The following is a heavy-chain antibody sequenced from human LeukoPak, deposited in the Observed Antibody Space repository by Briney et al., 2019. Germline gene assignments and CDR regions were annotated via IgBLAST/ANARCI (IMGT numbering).Heavy chain of an antibody. CDR1: GYTFTGYY. V-gene: IGHV1-69*06. D-gene: IGHD6-13*01. CDR2: IIPIFGTA. J-gene: IGHJ3*02. Sequence: ASVKVSCKASGYTFTGYYMHWVRQAPGQGLEWMGGIIPIFGTANYAQKFQGRVTITADKSTSTAYMELSSLRSEDTAVYYCASPRDSSRSNRAFDIWGQGTMVTVSS. CDR3: ASPRDSSRSNRAFDI.